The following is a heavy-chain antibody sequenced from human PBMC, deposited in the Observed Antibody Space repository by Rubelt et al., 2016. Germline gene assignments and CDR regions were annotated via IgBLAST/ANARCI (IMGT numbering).Heavy chain of an antibody. J-gene: IGHJ5*02. CDR1: GGSFSGYY. Sequence: QVQLQQWGAGLLKPSETLSLTCAVYGGSFSGYYWSWIRQPPGTGLEWIGEINHSGSTNYNPSLKSRVTIAVDTSKNQFSLKLSSVTAADTAVYYCARHSHNCSSTSCGLNWFDPWGQGTLVTVSS. D-gene: IGHD2-2*01. CDR3: ARHSHNCSSTSCGLNWFDP. CDR2: INHSGST. V-gene: IGHV4-34*01.